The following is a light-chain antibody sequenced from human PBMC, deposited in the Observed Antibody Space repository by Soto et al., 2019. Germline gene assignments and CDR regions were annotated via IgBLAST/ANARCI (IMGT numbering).Light chain of an antibody. J-gene: IGKJ4*01. CDR1: QNIGFE. V-gene: IGKV3-11*01. Sequence: EIVLTQYPATLSLSPGERVTLSCRASQNIGFELGWYQQKPGQAPRLLIYDVSGRATGVPARFSASGSGTDFTLTISRLEPEDFAVYYCQLRHRWPITFDGGTKVEIK. CDR3: QLRHRWPIT. CDR2: DVS.